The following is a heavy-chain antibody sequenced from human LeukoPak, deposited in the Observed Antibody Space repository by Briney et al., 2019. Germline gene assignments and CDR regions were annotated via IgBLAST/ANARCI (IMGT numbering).Heavy chain of an antibody. J-gene: IGHJ5*02. D-gene: IGHD6-13*01. CDR3: ARDPGSSLYLSWFDP. Sequence: TSETLSLTCTVSGGSISSGSYYWSWIRQPAGKGLEWIGRIYTSGSTNYNPSLKSRVTISVDTSKNQFSLKLSSVTAADTAVYYCARDPGSSLYLSWFDPWGQGTLVTVSS. V-gene: IGHV4-61*02. CDR1: GGSISSGSYY. CDR2: IYTSGST.